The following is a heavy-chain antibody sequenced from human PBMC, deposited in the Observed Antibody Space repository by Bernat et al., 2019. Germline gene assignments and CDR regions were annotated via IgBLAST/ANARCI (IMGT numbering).Heavy chain of an antibody. Sequence: QLQLQESGPGLVKPSETLSLTCTVSGGSISSSSYYWGWIRQPPGKGLEWIGSIYYSGSTYYNPSLKSRVTISVDTSKNQFSLKLSSVTAADTAVYYCARFSEYSSGWFYFDYWGQGTLVTVSS. CDR3: ARFSEYSSGWFYFDY. CDR1: GGSISSSSYY. V-gene: IGHV4-39*01. J-gene: IGHJ4*02. CDR2: IYYSGST. D-gene: IGHD6-19*01.